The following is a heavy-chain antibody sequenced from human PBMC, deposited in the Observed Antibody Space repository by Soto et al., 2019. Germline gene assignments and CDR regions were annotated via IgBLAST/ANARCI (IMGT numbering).Heavy chain of an antibody. CDR2: IYTSGST. J-gene: IGHJ4*02. CDR3: ARGASGPFDY. Sequence: PSETQALTCSVSGGTIRSYYWSWIRQPAGKGLEWIGRIYTSGSTNYNPSLKSRVTISVDRSKNQFSLKLSSVTAADTAVYYCARGASGPFDYWGQGTLVTVSS. V-gene: IGHV4-4*07. D-gene: IGHD2-15*01. CDR1: GGTIRSYY.